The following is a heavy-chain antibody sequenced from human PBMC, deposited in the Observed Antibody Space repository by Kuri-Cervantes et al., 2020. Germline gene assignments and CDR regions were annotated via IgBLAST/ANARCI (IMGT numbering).Heavy chain of an antibody. CDR2: ISSSSSYI. J-gene: IGHJ3*02. CDR1: GFTFSSYS. Sequence: LSLTCAASGFTFSSYSMNWVRQAPGKGLEWVSSISSSSSYIYYADSVKGRFTISRDNAKNSLYLQMNSLRAEDTAVYYCARDLPQAFMKWLRVSGPDAFDIWGQGTMVTVSS. CDR3: ARDLPQAFMKWLRVSGPDAFDI. D-gene: IGHD5-12*01. V-gene: IGHV3-21*01.